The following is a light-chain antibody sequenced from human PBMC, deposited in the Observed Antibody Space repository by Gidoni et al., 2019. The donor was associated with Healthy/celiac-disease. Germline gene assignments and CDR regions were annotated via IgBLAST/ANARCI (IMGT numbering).Light chain of an antibody. V-gene: IGKV1-39*01. CDR2: AAS. J-gene: IGKJ1*01. CDR3: QQSYSTPRT. CDR1: QSISNY. Sequence: DIQMTQSPSSLSASVGDRVTITCRASQSISNYLNWYQQRPGKAPKLLIYAASSLQSGVPSRFSGSGSGTDFTLTISSLQPEDFATYYCQQSYSTPRTFGQGTKVGIK.